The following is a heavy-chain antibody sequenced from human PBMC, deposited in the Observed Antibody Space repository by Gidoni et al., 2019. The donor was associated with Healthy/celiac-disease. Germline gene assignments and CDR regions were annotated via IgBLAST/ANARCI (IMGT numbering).Heavy chain of an antibody. J-gene: IGHJ4*02. CDR3: ARDIYDSRGYQTPDY. Sequence: QVQLVESVGGVVQPGRSLSLPCAASGFTFSSYGMHWVRQAPGKGLEWVAVIWYDGSNKYYADSVKGRFTISRDNSKNTLYLQMNSLRAEDTAVYYCARDIYDSRGYQTPDYWGQGTLVTVSS. V-gene: IGHV3-33*01. CDR2: IWYDGSNK. CDR1: GFTFSSYG. D-gene: IGHD3-22*01.